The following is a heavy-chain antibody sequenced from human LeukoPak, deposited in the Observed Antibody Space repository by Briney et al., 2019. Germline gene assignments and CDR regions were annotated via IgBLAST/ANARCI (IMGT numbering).Heavy chain of an antibody. V-gene: IGHV4-39*01. CDR1: GGSISSSSYY. J-gene: IGHJ4*02. CDR2: IYYSGST. Sequence: SETLSLTCTVSGGSISSSSYYWSWIRQPPGKGLEWIGSIYYSGSTYYNPSLKSRVTISVDTSKNQFSLKLSSVTAADTAVYYCARYSSGWHWGDYWGQGTLVTVSS. D-gene: IGHD6-19*01. CDR3: ARYSSGWHWGDY.